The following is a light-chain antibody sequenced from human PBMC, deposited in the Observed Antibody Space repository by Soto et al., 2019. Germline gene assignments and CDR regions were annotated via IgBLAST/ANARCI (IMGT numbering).Light chain of an antibody. Sequence: QSALTQPASVSGSPGQSITISCTGTSSDVGSYNLVSWYQQYPGKAPKLMIYEVSKRPSGVSNRFSGSKSGNSASLTISGLQGDDEADYYGCSHAGSGSEVFGTGTKVTAL. J-gene: IGLJ1*01. CDR3: CSHAGSGSEV. V-gene: IGLV2-23*02. CDR2: EVS. CDR1: SSDVGSYNL.